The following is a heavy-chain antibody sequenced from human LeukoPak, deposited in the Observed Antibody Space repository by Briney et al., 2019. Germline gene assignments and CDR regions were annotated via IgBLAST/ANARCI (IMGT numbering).Heavy chain of an antibody. V-gene: IGHV4-34*01. Sequence: SETLSLTCAVYGGSFSGYYWSWIRQPPGKGLEWIGEINHSGSTNYNPSLKSRVTISVDTSKNQFSLKLSSVTAADTAVYYCARVGLLRYYYDRSGYYYHWFDPWGQGTLVTVSS. CDR3: ARVGLLRYYYDRSGYYYHWFDP. CDR2: INHSGST. D-gene: IGHD3-22*01. CDR1: GGSFSGYY. J-gene: IGHJ5*02.